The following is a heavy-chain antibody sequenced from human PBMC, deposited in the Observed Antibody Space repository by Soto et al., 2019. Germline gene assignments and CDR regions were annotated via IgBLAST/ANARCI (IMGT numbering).Heavy chain of an antibody. J-gene: IGHJ3*02. D-gene: IGHD6-19*01. CDR1: GGTFSSYT. CDR3: AVLAVAAQRYAFAI. V-gene: IGHV1-69*02. Sequence: QVQLVQSGAEVKKPGSSVKVSCKASGGTFSSYTISWVRQAPGQGLEWMGRIIPILGIANYAQKFQGRVTITAHKSTSTAYMELSSLRSEDTAVYYCAVLAVAAQRYAFAIWGHGTMVTVSS. CDR2: IIPILGIA.